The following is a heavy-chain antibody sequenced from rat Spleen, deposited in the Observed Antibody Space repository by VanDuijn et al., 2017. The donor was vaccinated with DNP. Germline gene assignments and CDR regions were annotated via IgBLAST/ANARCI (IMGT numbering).Heavy chain of an antibody. CDR1: GFIFSDYG. Sequence: EVQLVESGGGLVQPGRSLKLSCEISGFIFSDYGMAWVRQAPTKGLEWVATINLDGSRTYCRDSVKGRFTISRDNAKSILYLQMNSLRSEDTATYYCAREAEGPSFDYWGQGVMVTVSS. J-gene: IGHJ2*01. V-gene: IGHV5-29*01. D-gene: IGHD1-11*01. CDR2: INLDGSRT. CDR3: AREAEGPSFDY.